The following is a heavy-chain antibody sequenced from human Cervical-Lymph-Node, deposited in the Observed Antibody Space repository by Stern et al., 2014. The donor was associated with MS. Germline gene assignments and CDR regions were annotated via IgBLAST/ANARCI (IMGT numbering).Heavy chain of an antibody. CDR1: GFALSTWW. V-gene: IGHV3-74*01. D-gene: IGHD6-19*01. Sequence: EVQLVQSGGGLVQPGGSLRLSCAASGFALSTWWVDWVRQVPGKGLVWVSRVNGDGSITGYADSVKGRFTISKDNAKSTVYLQMNSLRAEDAAVYYCARESSGFPYYFDYWGQGTLVTVSS. J-gene: IGHJ4*02. CDR2: VNGDGSIT. CDR3: ARESSGFPYYFDY.